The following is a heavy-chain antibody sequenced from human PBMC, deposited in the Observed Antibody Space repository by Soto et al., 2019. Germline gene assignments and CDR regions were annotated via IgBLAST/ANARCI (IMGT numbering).Heavy chain of an antibody. V-gene: IGHV4-59*01. CDR1: GGSISNYY. D-gene: IGHD4-17*01. Sequence: QVQLQESGPGLVKPSETLSLTCTVSGGSISNYYWSWIRQPPGKGLEWIGYIYYSGSTNYNPSLKSRVTISVDTSENQCSLRLSSLTAADTAVYYCARRYGPSFDYWGQGTLVTVSS. J-gene: IGHJ4*02. CDR3: ARRYGPSFDY. CDR2: IYYSGST.